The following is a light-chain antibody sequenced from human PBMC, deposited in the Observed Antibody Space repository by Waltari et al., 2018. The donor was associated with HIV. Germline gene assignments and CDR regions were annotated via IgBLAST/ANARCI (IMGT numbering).Light chain of an antibody. J-gene: IGLJ3*02. Sequence: SGTPGQRISISCSGSSSNIERNYVYWYKQFPGATPKVLIYKDNERPSGVPDRISGSKSGTSASLLISGLRSDDEADYYCAVWDESLDGWLFGGGTKLTVL. CDR3: AVWDESLDGWL. V-gene: IGLV1-47*01. CDR2: KDN. CDR1: SSNIERNY.